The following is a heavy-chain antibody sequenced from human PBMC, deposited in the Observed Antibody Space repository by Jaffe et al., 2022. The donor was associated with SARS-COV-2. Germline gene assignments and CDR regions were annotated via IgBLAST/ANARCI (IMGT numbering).Heavy chain of an antibody. D-gene: IGHD5-12*01. Sequence: EVQLVESGGGLVQPGRSLRLSCAASGFTFDDYAMHWVRQAPGKGLEWVSGISWNSGSIGYADSVKGRFTISRDNAKNSLYLQMNSLRAEDTALYYCAKDLRGWLEGMDVWGQGTTVTVSS. V-gene: IGHV3-9*01. CDR2: ISWNSGSI. J-gene: IGHJ6*02. CDR3: AKDLRGWLEGMDV. CDR1: GFTFDDYA.